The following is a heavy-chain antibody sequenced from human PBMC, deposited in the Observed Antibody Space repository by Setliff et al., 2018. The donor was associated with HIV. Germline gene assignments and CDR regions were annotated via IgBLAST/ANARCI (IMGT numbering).Heavy chain of an antibody. J-gene: IGHJ4*02. Sequence: ASVKVSCKVSGHTFTDYSIHWVQQAPGKGLEWMGLIDPEDGETIYAEKFQGRVTITADTSTDTAYMELSSLRSEDTAVYYCATSSAGLCLDYWGQGTLVTVSS. D-gene: IGHD2-2*01. V-gene: IGHV1-69-2*01. CDR1: GHTFTDYS. CDR2: IDPEDGET. CDR3: ATSSAGLCLDY.